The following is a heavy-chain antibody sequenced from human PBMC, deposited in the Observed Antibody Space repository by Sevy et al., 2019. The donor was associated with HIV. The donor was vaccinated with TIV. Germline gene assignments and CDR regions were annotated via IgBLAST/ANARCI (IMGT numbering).Heavy chain of an antibody. V-gene: IGHV3-21*01. CDR2: ITFSSNYI. D-gene: IGHD6-13*01. J-gene: IGHJ3*02. Sequence: GGSLRLSCAASGFTFNIYSMNWVRQAPGKGLEWVSSITFSSNYIYYADSVKGRFTISRDNAKNSLYLQMNSLRAEDTAVYYCARSWEQQLHDAFDIWGQGTMVTVSS. CDR3: ARSWEQQLHDAFDI. CDR1: GFTFNIYS.